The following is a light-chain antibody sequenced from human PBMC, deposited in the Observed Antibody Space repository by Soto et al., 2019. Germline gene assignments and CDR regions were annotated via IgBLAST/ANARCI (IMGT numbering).Light chain of an antibody. CDR1: QSISSW. CDR3: QQYRDNWT. Sequence: DIQMTQSPSTLSASVGDRVTITCRASQSISSWLAWYQQKPGTAPKLLIYKASTLQSGVPSRFSGSGSGTEFTLTISSLQPDDSATYYCQQYRDNWTFVQGTKLDIK. CDR2: KAS. J-gene: IGKJ1*01. V-gene: IGKV1-5*03.